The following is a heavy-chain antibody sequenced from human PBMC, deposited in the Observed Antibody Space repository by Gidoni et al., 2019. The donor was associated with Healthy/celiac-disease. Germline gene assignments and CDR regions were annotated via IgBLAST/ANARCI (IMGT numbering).Heavy chain of an antibody. Sequence: QVQLQESGPGLVKPSETLSLTCTVSGGSISSYYWSWIRQPPGKGLEWIGYIYYSGSTNYNPSLKSRVTISVDTSKNQFSLKLSSVTAADTAVYYCASGIAVAGTEAFDIWGQGTMVTVSS. CDR1: GGSISSYY. V-gene: IGHV4-59*01. CDR3: ASGIAVAGTEAFDI. D-gene: IGHD6-19*01. CDR2: IYYSGST. J-gene: IGHJ3*02.